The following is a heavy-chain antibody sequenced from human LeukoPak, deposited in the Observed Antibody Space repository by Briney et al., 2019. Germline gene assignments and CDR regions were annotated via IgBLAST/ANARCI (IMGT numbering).Heavy chain of an antibody. V-gene: IGHV3-30-3*01. Sequence: GGSLRLSCAASRFTFSSYAMHWVRQAPGKGLEWVAVTSYDGSNKYYADSVKGRFTISRDNSKNTLYLQMNSLRAEDTAVYYCAKELSSWYGTLTGSYPFDYWGQRTLVTLSS. J-gene: IGHJ4*02. CDR1: RFTFSSYA. CDR2: TSYDGSNK. D-gene: IGHD1-26*01. CDR3: AKELSSWYGTLTGSYPFDY.